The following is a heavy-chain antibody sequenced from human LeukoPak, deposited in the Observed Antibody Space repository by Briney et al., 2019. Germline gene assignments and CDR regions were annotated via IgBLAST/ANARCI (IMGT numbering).Heavy chain of an antibody. D-gene: IGHD1-26*01. CDR2: IYSGGGT. V-gene: IGHV4-4*07. CDR3: ARENTGSYREFDY. J-gene: IGHJ4*02. Sequence: SETLSLTCTVSGGSISSYYWSWIRQPAGKGLEWIGRIYSGGGTNYNPSLKSRVTMSVDSSNNQFSLKLSSVTAADTAVFYCARENTGSYREFDYWGQGTLVTVSS. CDR1: GGSISSYY.